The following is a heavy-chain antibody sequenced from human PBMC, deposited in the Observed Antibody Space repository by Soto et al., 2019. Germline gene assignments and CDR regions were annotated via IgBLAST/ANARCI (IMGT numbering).Heavy chain of an antibody. V-gene: IGHV1-18*01. Sequence: ASVKVSCKASGYTFTSYGISWVRQAPGQGLEWMGWISAYNGNTNYAQKLQGRVTMTTDTSTSTAYMELRSLRSDDTAVYYCARGYCSGGSCFPFYWDYYYGMDVWGQGTTVTVSS. J-gene: IGHJ6*02. CDR2: ISAYNGNT. D-gene: IGHD2-15*01. CDR3: ARGYCSGGSCFPFYWDYYYGMDV. CDR1: GYTFTSYG.